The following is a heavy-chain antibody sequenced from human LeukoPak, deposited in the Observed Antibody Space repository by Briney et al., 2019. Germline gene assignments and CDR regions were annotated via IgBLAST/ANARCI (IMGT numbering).Heavy chain of an antibody. CDR2: IKQDGSEK. J-gene: IGHJ3*02. CDR1: GFTFSSYW. V-gene: IGHV3-7*01. D-gene: IGHD3-16*02. CDR3: ARELVYGGHYVWGTYRWNAFDI. Sequence: PGGSLRLSCAASGFTFSSYWMSWVRQAPGKGLEWVANIKQDGSEKYYVDSVKGRFTISRDNAKNSLYLQMNSLRAEDAAVYYCARELVYGGHYVWGTYRWNAFDIWGQGTMVTVSS.